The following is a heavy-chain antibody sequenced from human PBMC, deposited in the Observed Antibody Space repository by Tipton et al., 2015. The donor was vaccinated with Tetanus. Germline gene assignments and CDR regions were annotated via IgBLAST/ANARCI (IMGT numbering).Heavy chain of an antibody. J-gene: IGHJ5*02. D-gene: IGHD6-19*01. CDR2: VYYNGNT. CDR1: GGSISGSY. CDR3: AILPKHWLAPRGAP. V-gene: IGHV4-59*12. Sequence: TLSLTCTVSGGSISGSYWNWIRQPPGEGPEWIGYVYYNGNTHYNPALKSRVTISVDSSKTQLFLNLTSVTAADTAVYYCAILPKHWLAPRGAPWGQGILVTVSS.